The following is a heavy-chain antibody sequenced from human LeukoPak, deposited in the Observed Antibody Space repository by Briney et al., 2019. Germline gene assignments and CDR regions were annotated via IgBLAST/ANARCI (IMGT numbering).Heavy chain of an antibody. D-gene: IGHD3-16*02. CDR1: GGSISSGGYY. Sequence: TLSLTCTVSGGSISSGGYYWSWIRQHPGKGLEWIGYIYYSGSTYYNPSLKSRVTISVDTSKNQFSLKLSSVTAADTAVYYCARSHHYDYVWGSYLPFDYWGQGTLVTVSS. CDR3: ARSHHYDYVWGSYLPFDY. V-gene: IGHV4-31*03. CDR2: IYYSGST. J-gene: IGHJ4*02.